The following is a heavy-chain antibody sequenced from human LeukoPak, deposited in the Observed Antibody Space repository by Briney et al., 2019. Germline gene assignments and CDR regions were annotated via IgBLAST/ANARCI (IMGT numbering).Heavy chain of an antibody. CDR3: AKGVKQIVVVTGQHYLDY. J-gene: IGHJ4*02. D-gene: IGHD2-21*02. V-gene: IGHV3-30*02. CDR2: IRSDGSNK. CDR1: GFTFGSYG. Sequence: PGGSLRLSCAASGFTFGSYGMHWVRQAPGKGLEWVTFIRSDGSNKYYADSVKGRFTISRDNSKNTLYLQMNTQIADDTAVYYCAKGVKQIVVVTGQHYLDYWGQGTLVTVSS.